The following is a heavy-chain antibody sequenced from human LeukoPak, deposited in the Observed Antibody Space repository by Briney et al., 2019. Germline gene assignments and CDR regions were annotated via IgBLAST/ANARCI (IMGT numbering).Heavy chain of an antibody. J-gene: IGHJ4*02. CDR3: AKDGDYYDSGSHLDD. Sequence: GGSLRLSCVASGFTFTNTWINWVRQAPGKGLEWVSGVSGSGGSTYYVDSVEGRFTISRDNSKNTLYLQMNSLRAEDTAVYYCAKDGDYYDSGSHLDDWGQGTLVTVSS. V-gene: IGHV3-23*01. CDR2: VSGSGGST. CDR1: GFTFTNTW. D-gene: IGHD3-22*01.